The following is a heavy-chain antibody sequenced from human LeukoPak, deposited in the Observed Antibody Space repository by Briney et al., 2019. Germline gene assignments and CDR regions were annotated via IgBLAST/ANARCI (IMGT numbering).Heavy chain of an antibody. D-gene: IGHD6-13*01. V-gene: IGHV4-34*01. J-gene: IGHJ5*02. CDR1: GGSFSGYY. CDR2: INHSGST. Sequence: SEPLSLTCAVYGGSFSGYYWSWIRQPPGKGLEWIGEINHSGSTNYNPSPKRRVTISVDTPKNHSSLQLSPANAADTPAYYCARAIAARFDPWGKGTLVTVSS. CDR3: ARAIAARFDP.